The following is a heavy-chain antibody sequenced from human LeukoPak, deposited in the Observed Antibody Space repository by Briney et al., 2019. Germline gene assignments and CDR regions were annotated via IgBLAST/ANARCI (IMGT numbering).Heavy chain of an antibody. J-gene: IGHJ6*04. CDR1: GFTFSSYS. CDR3: ARLGRSYYYYGMDV. Sequence: GGSLRLSCAASGFTFSSYSMNWVRQAPGKGLEWVSSISSSSSYIYYADSVKGQFTISRDNAKNSLYLQMNSLRAEDTAVYYCARLGRSYYYYGMDVWGKGTTVTVSS. D-gene: IGHD1-26*01. V-gene: IGHV3-21*01. CDR2: ISSSSSYI.